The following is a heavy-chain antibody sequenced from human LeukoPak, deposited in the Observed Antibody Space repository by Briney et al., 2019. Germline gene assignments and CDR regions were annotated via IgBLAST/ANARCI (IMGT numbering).Heavy chain of an antibody. CDR1: GGTFSSYA. Sequence: ASVKVSCKASGGTFSSYAISWVRQAPGQGLEWMGWINAGNGNTKYSQEFQSRVTITRDTSASTAYMELSSLRSEDMAVYYCARGGGLRLGELSLYGLDYWGQGTLVTVSS. V-gene: IGHV1-3*03. CDR2: INAGNGNT. CDR3: ARGGGLRLGELSLYGLDY. J-gene: IGHJ4*02. D-gene: IGHD3-16*02.